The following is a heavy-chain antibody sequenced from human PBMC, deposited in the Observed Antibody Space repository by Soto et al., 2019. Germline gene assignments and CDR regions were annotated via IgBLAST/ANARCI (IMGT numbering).Heavy chain of an antibody. Sequence: QVQLVQSGAEVKKPGASVKVSCKASGYTFTGYYMHWVRQAPGQGLEWMGWINPNSGGTNYAQKVQGRVTMTRDTSISTAYMELSRLRSDDTAVYYCARPYSSGWYFLNWFDPWGQGTLVTVSS. V-gene: IGHV1-2*02. CDR1: GYTFTGYY. D-gene: IGHD6-19*01. CDR3: ARPYSSGWYFLNWFDP. J-gene: IGHJ5*02. CDR2: INPNSGGT.